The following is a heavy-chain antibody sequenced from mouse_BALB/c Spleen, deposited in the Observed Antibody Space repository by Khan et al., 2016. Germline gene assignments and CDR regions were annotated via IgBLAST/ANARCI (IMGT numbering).Heavy chain of an antibody. D-gene: IGHD1-1*01. J-gene: IGHJ3*01. CDR2: INPDSGTI. Sequence: EVKLEESGGDLVQPGGSLKVSCAASGFDFSRYWMSWVRQAPGKGLEWIGEINPDSGTINYTPSLKVKFIISRDNAKNTLYLQMSKVRSEDTALYYCARAGYYGYLVNWGQGTLVTVSA. CDR1: GFDFSRYW. CDR3: ARAGYYGYLVN. V-gene: IGHV4-1*02.